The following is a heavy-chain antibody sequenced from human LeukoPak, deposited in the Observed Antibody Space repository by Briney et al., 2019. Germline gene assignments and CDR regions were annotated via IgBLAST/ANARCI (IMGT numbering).Heavy chain of an antibody. Sequence: GGSLRLSCAASGFTFSSFAIHWVRQAPGKGLEWVAVISYDGSNKYYADSVKGRFTISRDNSKNTLFLQMNNLRVEDTALYYCAKDLGGPGSSPFGYWGQGTLVTVSS. CDR1: GFTFSSFA. CDR2: ISYDGSNK. V-gene: IGHV3-30*18. CDR3: AKDLGGPGSSPFGY. J-gene: IGHJ4*02. D-gene: IGHD3-10*01.